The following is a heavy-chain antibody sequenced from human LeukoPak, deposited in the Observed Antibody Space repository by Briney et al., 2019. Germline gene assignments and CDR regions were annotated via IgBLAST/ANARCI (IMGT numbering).Heavy chain of an antibody. V-gene: IGHV5-51*01. CDR2: IYPGDPDI. CDR1: GFTFITSW. D-gene: IGHD1-26*01. J-gene: IGHJ4*02. Sequence: GESLKISCKGSGFTFITSWIAWVRQMPGKDLEWMGIIYPGDPDIRYSPSFQGQVTISADKSISIAYLQWSSLKASDTAMYYCARGGSYYDTVDYWGQGTLVTVSS. CDR3: ARGGSYYDTVDY.